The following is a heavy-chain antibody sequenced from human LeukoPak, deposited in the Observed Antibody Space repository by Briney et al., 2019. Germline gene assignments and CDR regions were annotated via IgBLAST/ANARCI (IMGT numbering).Heavy chain of an antibody. CDR2: IIPIFGTA. Sequence: SVKVSCKASGGTFSSYAISWVRQAPGQGLEWMGGIIPIFGTANYAQKFQGRVTITADESTSTAYMELSSLRSEDTAVYYCARDLVDCSSTSCHFNWFDPWGQGTLVTVSS. J-gene: IGHJ5*02. CDR1: GGTFSSYA. V-gene: IGHV1-69*13. CDR3: ARDLVDCSSTSCHFNWFDP. D-gene: IGHD2-2*01.